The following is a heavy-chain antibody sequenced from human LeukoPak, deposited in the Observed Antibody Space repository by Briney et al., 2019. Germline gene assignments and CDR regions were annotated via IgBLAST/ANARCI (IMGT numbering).Heavy chain of an antibody. J-gene: IGHJ5*02. CDR1: GGTFSSYA. CDR2: IIPIFGTA. CDR3: ARVGGYCSSTSCYRSFDP. Sequence: SVKVSCKASGGTFSSYAISWVRQAPGQGLEWMGGIIPIFGTANYAQKFQGRVTITADESTSTAYMELSSLRSEDTAVYYCARVGGYCSSTSCYRSFDPWGQGTLVTVSS. V-gene: IGHV1-69*13. D-gene: IGHD2-2*03.